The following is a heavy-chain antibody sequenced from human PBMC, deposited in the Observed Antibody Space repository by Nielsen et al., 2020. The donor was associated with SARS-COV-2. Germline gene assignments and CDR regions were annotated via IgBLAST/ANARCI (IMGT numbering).Heavy chain of an antibody. CDR1: GFTFSSYE. J-gene: IGHJ6*02. CDR3: ARRGIVVVPAVTGGMDV. D-gene: IGHD2-2*01. CDR2: ISSSGGTI. V-gene: IGHV3-48*03. Sequence: GESLKISCAASGFTFSSYEMNWVRQAPGKGLEWVSYISSSGGTIYYADSMKGRFTISRDNAKNTLYLQMNSLRAEDTAVYYCARRGIVVVPAVTGGMDVWGQGTTVTVSS.